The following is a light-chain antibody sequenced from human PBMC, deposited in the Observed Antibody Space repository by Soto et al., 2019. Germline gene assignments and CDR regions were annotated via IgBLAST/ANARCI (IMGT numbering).Light chain of an antibody. CDR3: QQANSFPIT. Sequence: EIQMTQSPSSVSASVAARVAITGRPSQGISTWLAWYQQKAGKAPNLLIYGASNLHSGVPSRFSGSGSGTNFTLTISSLQPEDFATYYCQQANSFPITFGQGTRLEIK. V-gene: IGKV1-12*01. CDR1: QGISTW. J-gene: IGKJ5*01. CDR2: GAS.